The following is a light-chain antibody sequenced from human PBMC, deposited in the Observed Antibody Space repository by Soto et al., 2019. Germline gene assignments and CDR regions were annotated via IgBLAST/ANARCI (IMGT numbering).Light chain of an antibody. CDR3: QKYNSAPF. CDR2: AAS. V-gene: IGKV1-27*01. J-gene: IGKJ4*01. Sequence: DIHITHSPSSLSSSVVYIFTITCRASQGISNYLAWYQQKPGKVPKLLIYAASTLQSGVPSRFSGSGSGTDFTLTIRSLQPEDVATYYCQKYNSAPFFGGGTKVDIK. CDR1: QGISNY.